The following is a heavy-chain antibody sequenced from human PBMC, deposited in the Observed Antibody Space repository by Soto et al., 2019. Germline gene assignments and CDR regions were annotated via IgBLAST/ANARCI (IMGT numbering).Heavy chain of an antibody. D-gene: IGHD3-22*01. CDR2: IYWNDDK. Sequence: SGPTLVNPTQTLTLTCTFSGFSLSTSGVGVGWIRHPPGKALEWLALIYWNDDKRYSPSLKSRLTITKDTSKNQVVLTMTNMDPVDTATYYCARKTALAGPYYYYDSSGYFDYWGQGTLVTV. CDR3: ARKTALAGPYYYYDSSGYFDY. CDR1: GFSLSTSGVG. J-gene: IGHJ4*02. V-gene: IGHV2-5*01.